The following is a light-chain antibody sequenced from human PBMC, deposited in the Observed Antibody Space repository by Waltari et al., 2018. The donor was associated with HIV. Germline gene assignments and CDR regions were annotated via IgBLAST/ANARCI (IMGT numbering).Light chain of an antibody. CDR2: GIN. V-gene: IGLV1-47*01. CDR1: NSNVGISY. J-gene: IGLJ3*02. Sequence: QSVLTQPPSASGTPGQRVTISCSGSNSNVGISYVYWYQQRPGTTPKLVLYGINQRPSGVPDRFSGSKSGTSVSLVISGIRSEDEADYYFAAWDYSLSGWVFGGGTKLTVL. CDR3: AAWDYSLSGWV.